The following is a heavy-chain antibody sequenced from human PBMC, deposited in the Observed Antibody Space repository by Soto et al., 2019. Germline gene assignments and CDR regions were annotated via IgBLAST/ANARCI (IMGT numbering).Heavy chain of an antibody. D-gene: IGHD2-2*01. Sequence: QVRLQESGPGLVEPSGTLSLTCAVSGDSVSSSSCWSWVRQAPGKGLEWIGEIYHSGTFNYNPSLASRGSVSVDKSMTQLSLNLKSVTAADTAVYYCVRSVPAATWQYSGMDVWGQGTTVTVSS. J-gene: IGHJ6*02. CDR1: GDSVSSSSC. CDR3: VRSVPAATWQYSGMDV. CDR2: IYHSGTF. V-gene: IGHV4-4*02.